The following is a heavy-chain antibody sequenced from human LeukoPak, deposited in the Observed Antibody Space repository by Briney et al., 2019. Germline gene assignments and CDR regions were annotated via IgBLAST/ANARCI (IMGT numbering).Heavy chain of an antibody. Sequence: PSETLSLTCAVYGGSFSGYYWSWIRQPPGKGLEWMGEITISGSTNYNPSLKSRVTISIDTSKNQFSLKLSSVTAADTAVYYCVRGTPNSSGVSCPHCGFDYWGQGTLVTVSS. CDR1: GGSFSGYY. CDR3: VRGTPNSSGVSCPHCGFDY. J-gene: IGHJ4*02. V-gene: IGHV4-34*01. CDR2: ITISGST. D-gene: IGHD2-15*01.